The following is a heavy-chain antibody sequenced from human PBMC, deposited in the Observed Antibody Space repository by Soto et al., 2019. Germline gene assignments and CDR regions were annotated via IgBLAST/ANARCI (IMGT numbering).Heavy chain of an antibody. Sequence: SVKVSCKASGGTFSSYTISWVRQAPGQGLEWMGRIIPILSIANYAQKFQGRVTITADKSTSTAYMELSSLRSEDTAVYYCASEAYCGGDCYSPFFDYWGQGTLVTVSS. CDR1: GGTFSSYT. CDR3: ASEAYCGGDCYSPFFDY. V-gene: IGHV1-69*02. J-gene: IGHJ4*02. D-gene: IGHD2-21*02. CDR2: IIPILSIA.